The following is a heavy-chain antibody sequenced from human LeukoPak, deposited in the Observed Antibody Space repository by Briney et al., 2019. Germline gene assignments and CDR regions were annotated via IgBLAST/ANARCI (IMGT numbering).Heavy chain of an antibody. Sequence: PGGTLRLSCAASGFTFSGSSIHWVRQASGKGLEWVGLIRTKANTYATAYAASVTGRFTISRDDSKTTSYLQMNSLKTEDTALYFCTTSYSGNSWHDWFGPWGQGTLVTVSS. CDR2: IRTKANTYAT. CDR3: TTSYSGNSWHDWFGP. CDR1: GFTFSGSS. V-gene: IGHV3-73*01. J-gene: IGHJ5*02. D-gene: IGHD6-13*01.